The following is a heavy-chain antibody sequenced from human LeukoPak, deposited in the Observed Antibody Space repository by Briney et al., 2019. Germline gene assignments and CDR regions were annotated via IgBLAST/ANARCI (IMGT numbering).Heavy chain of an antibody. CDR2: INPKRGVT. CDR3: ARERNYGDYGNAFDV. V-gene: IGHV1-2*02. Sequence: GASVKVSCKASGYTFTDYYIHWMRQAPGQGLEWMGWINPKRGVTTYAQKFQGRVTMTRDTSITTAYMELTRLRSDDTTIYYCARERNYGDYGNAFDVWGQGTKVTFSS. J-gene: IGHJ3*01. D-gene: IGHD4-17*01. CDR1: GYTFTDYY.